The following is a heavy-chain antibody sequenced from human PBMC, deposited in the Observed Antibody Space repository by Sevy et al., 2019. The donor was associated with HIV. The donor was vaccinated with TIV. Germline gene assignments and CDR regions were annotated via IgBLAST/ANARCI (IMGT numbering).Heavy chain of an antibody. D-gene: IGHD6-19*01. CDR2: LNGDGRSA. CDR3: TRGRSGTYGWFDP. J-gene: IGHJ5*02. V-gene: IGHV3-74*01. CDR1: GFTFSSHW. Sequence: GGSLRLSCAASGFTFSSHWMHWVRQAPGKGLVWVSRLNGDGRSASYADFVKGRFTISRDNGKNTVYLQISSLTADDMAVYYCTRGRSGTYGWFDPWGQGTLVTVSS.